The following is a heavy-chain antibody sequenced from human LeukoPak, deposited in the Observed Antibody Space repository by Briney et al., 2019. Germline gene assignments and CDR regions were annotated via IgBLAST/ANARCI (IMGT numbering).Heavy chain of an antibody. CDR1: GFTFSSNY. Sequence: PGGSLRLSCAASGFTFSSNYMSWVRQAPGKGLEWVANINWNGGSTGYGDSVKGRFTISRDNTKNSVFLQMHSLRGDDTALYYCARDMLLEDAFDIWGQGTMVIVSS. J-gene: IGHJ3*02. CDR3: ARDMLLEDAFDI. CDR2: INWNGGST. V-gene: IGHV3-20*04. D-gene: IGHD3-10*02.